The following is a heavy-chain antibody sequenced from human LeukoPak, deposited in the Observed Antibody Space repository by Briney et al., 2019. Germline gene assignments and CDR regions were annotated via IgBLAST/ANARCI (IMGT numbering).Heavy chain of an antibody. CDR1: GGSISSYY. J-gene: IGHJ6*02. D-gene: IGHD2-2*01. Sequence: SETLSLTCTVSGGSISSYYWSWIRQPPGKGLEWIGYIYYSGSTNYNPSLKSRVTISVDTSKNQFSLKLSSVTAADTAVYYCARESIVVVPAAMRIDYYYGMDVWGQGTTVTVSS. V-gene: IGHV4-59*01. CDR2: IYYSGST. CDR3: ARESIVVVPAAMRIDYYYGMDV.